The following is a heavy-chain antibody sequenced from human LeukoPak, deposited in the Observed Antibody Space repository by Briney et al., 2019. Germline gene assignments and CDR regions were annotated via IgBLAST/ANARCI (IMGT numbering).Heavy chain of an antibody. CDR3: ARGRSAYDSSAYYYGN. J-gene: IGHJ4*02. CDR2: INHSGST. V-gene: IGHV4-34*01. Sequence: SETLSLTCTVSGGSISGYYWSWIRQPPGKGLEWIGEINHSGSTNYNPSLKSRVTTSVDTSKNQFSLKLTSMTAADTAVYYCARGRSAYDSSAYYYGNWGQGILVTVSS. D-gene: IGHD3-22*01. CDR1: GGSISGYY.